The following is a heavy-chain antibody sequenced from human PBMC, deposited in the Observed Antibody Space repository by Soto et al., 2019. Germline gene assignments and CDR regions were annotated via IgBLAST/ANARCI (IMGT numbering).Heavy chain of an antibody. CDR3: ARETRTGDFDY. CDR2: ISSSSSTI. J-gene: IGHJ4*02. D-gene: IGHD7-27*01. V-gene: IGHV3-48*04. Sequence: GGSLRLSCAASGFTFSSYSMNWVRQAPGKGLEWVSYISSSSSTIYYADSVKGRFTISRDNAKNSLYLQMNSLRAEDTALYYCARETRTGDFDYWGQGTLVTVSS. CDR1: GFTFSSYS.